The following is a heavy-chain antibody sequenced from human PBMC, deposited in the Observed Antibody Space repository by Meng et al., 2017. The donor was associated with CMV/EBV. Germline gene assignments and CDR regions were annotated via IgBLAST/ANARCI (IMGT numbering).Heavy chain of an antibody. CDR2: ISAYNGNT. Sequence: VSVKVSCKASGYTFTSYGISWVRQAPGQGLEWMGWISAYNGNTNYAQKLQGRVTLTTDTSTSTAYIELRSLRSDDTAVYYCAGDRGDYYYYGMDVWGQGTTVTVSS. J-gene: IGHJ6*02. V-gene: IGHV1-18*01. CDR1: GYTFTSYG. CDR3: AGDRGDYYYYGMDV.